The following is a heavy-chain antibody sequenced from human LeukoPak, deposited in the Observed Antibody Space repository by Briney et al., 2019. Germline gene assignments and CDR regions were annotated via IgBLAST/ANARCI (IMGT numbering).Heavy chain of an antibody. J-gene: IGHJ4*02. CDR2: IYPGDSDT. CDR3: ARLPGSSKWEQFNY. V-gene: IGHV5-51*01. D-gene: IGHD1-26*01. CDR1: GYSFTNYW. Sequence: GESLKISCKGSGYSFTNYWIGWARQMPGKGLEWMGIIYPGDSDTRYSPSFQGQVTISADKSISIAYLQWSSLKASDTAMYYCARLPGSSKWEQFNYWGQGTLVTVSS.